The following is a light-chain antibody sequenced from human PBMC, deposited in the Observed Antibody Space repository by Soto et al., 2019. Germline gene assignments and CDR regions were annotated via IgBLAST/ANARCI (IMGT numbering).Light chain of an antibody. CDR1: QSVSSNY. V-gene: IGKV3-20*01. CDR3: QHYGSSLIT. CDR2: GAS. J-gene: IGKJ5*01. Sequence: EIVITQSPATLSVSPGEPASFSCRASQSVSSNYLAWYQQKPGQAPRLLIYGASSRATGIPDRFSGSGSGTDFTLTISRLEPEDFAVYYCQHYGSSLITFGQGTRLEIK.